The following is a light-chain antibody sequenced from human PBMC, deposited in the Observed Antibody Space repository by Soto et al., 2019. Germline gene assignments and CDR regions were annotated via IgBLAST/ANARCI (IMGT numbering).Light chain of an antibody. J-gene: IGKJ4*01. CDR1: QNINRY. CDR3: QQSYSSRLT. V-gene: IGKV1-39*01. CDR2: VAS. Sequence: DIQMTQSPSSLSASVGDRVTITCRASQNINRYLNWYQQKPGKAPKVLILVASSLESGVPSRVSGSGSGTDFTLTISSLQPEDFATYYCQQSYSSRLTFGGGTKVEIK.